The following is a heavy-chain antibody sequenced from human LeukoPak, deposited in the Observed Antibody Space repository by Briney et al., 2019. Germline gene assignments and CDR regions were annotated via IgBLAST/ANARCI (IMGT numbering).Heavy chain of an antibody. V-gene: IGHV3-74*01. Sequence: PGGSLRLSCAASGFTFSNYWMYWVRQAPGKGLVWVSHIDNDERRTTYADSGKGRFTISRDNARNTLYLQMNSLRAEDTAVYYCARALNYGSGSQTGYWGQGTLVTVSS. CDR3: ARALNYGSGSQTGY. D-gene: IGHD3-10*01. CDR1: GFTFSNYW. J-gene: IGHJ4*02. CDR2: IDNDERRT.